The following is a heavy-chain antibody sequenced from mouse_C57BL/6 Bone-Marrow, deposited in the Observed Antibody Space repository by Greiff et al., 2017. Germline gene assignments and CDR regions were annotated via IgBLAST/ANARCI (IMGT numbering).Heavy chain of an antibody. CDR3: ARLTGTGYYFDY. J-gene: IGHJ2*01. Sequence: VQGVESGAELVRPGTSVKMSCTASGYTFTNYWIGWAKQRPGHGLERIGDIYPGGGYTNYNEQFKGKATLTADKSSSTADMQFSSLTSEDSAIYYCARLTGTGYYFDYWGQGTTLTVSS. CDR2: IYPGGGYT. V-gene: IGHV1-63*01. D-gene: IGHD4-1*01. CDR1: GYTFTNYW.